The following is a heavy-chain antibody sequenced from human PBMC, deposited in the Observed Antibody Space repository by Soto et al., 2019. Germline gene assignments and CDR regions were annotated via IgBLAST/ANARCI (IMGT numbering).Heavy chain of an antibody. J-gene: IGHJ3*02. D-gene: IGHD2-2*01. V-gene: IGHV1-3*01. CDR1: GYTFTNYA. CDR3: ARSGSCTSTSCYGGCDI. CDR2: INAGDGNT. Sequence: QVQLVQSGAEVKKPGASVKVSCKTSGYTFTNYAIHWVRQAPGQRLEWMGWINAGDGNTKYSQKFQGRVTITRDTSASTAYMELSSLRSEDAAVYYCARSGSCTSTSCYGGCDIWGQGTMVTVSS.